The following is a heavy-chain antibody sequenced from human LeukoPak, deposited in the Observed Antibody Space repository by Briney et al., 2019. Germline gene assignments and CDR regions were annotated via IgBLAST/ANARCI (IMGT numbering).Heavy chain of an antibody. D-gene: IGHD3-10*01. CDR2: INTNTGGT. J-gene: IGHJ3*01. Sequence: ASVKVSCKASGYRFTDYWKQWVRQAPGQGLEWMGWINTNTGGTVYAQKFQGRVTMTRDTSLTTSYMDLSRLTSDDTAVYYCARGGSFHEFDVWGQGTMVIVSS. CDR3: ARGGSFHEFDV. CDR1: GYRFTDYW. V-gene: IGHV1-2*02.